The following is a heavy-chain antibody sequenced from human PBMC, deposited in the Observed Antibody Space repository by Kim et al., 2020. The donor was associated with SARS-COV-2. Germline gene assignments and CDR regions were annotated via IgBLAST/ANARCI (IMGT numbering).Heavy chain of an antibody. V-gene: IGHV3-33*01. Sequence: GGSLRLSCAASGFTFRNYGMHWVRQPPGKGLEWVGVIWYDGSNKYYADAVEGRFTISRDNSKNMLYLQMNSLRVEDTALYYCARWVGASTWHFDLCGRGTLVSVSS. CDR2: IWYDGSNK. D-gene: IGHD1-26*01. CDR3: ARWVGASTWHFDL. CDR1: GFTFRNYG. J-gene: IGHJ2*01.